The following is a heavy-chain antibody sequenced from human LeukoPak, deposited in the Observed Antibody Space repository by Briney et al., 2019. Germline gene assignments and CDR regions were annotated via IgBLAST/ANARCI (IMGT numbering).Heavy chain of an antibody. CDR3: TTRKNGYYYGSESYSYYFDY. D-gene: IGHD3-10*01. CDR2: IKSKTDGGTT. J-gene: IGHJ4*02. CDR1: GFTVSSNY. Sequence: GGSLRLSCAASGFTVSSNYMSWVRQAPGKGLEWVGRIKSKTDGGTTDYAAPVKGRFTISRDDSKNTLYLQMNSLKTEDTAVYYCTTRKNGYYYGSESYSYYFDYWGQGTLVTVSS. V-gene: IGHV3-15*01.